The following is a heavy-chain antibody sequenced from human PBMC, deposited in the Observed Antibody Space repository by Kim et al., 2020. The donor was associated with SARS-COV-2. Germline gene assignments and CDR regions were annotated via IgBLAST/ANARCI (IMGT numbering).Heavy chain of an antibody. CDR2: IKEDGRDT. D-gene: IGHD3-22*01. CDR1: GFAFSTSW. CDR3: ARDPYDSSGYGAFDY. Sequence: GRSLRLSCVGSGFAFSTSWMTWVRQVPGKGLEWVANIKEDGRDTYYVDSVKGRFTISRDNAKSSVYLQMNSLRAEDTAVYYCARDPYDSSGYGAFDYWG. V-gene: IGHV3-7*01. J-gene: IGHJ4*01.